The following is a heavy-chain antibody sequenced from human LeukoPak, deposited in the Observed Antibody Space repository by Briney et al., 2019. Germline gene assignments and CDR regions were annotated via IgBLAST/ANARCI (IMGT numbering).Heavy chain of an antibody. CDR1: GYTFTSYG. Sequence: GASVKVSCKASGYTFTSYGISWVRQAPGQGLEWMGWISAYSGNTNYAQKLQGRVTMTTDTSTSTAYMELRSLRSDDTAVYYCARDPRYSSGWSRSYYYGMDVWGQGTTVTVSS. V-gene: IGHV1-18*01. J-gene: IGHJ6*02. D-gene: IGHD6-19*01. CDR2: ISAYSGNT. CDR3: ARDPRYSSGWSRSYYYGMDV.